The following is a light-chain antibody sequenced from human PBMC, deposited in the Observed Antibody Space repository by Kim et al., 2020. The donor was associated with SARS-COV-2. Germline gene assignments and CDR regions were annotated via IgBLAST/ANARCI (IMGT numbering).Light chain of an antibody. Sequence: EIVMTQSPATLSVSPGERVTLSCRASQSVSSNLAWYQQKPGQAPRLLIFGASTRATDIPARFSGSGSGTEFTLTISSLQSEDFAVYYCQQYNKWPPLTFGGGTKLEI. CDR2: GAS. CDR1: QSVSSN. CDR3: QQYNKWPPLT. J-gene: IGKJ4*01. V-gene: IGKV3-15*01.